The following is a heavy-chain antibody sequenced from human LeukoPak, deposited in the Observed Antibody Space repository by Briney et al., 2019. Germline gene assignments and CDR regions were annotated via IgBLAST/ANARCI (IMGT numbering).Heavy chain of an antibody. J-gene: IGHJ4*02. CDR1: GGSFSGYY. D-gene: IGHD3-22*01. CDR3: ARGKGGARGPYYYDSSGYYYFDY. CDR2: INHSGST. V-gene: IGHV4-34*01. Sequence: SETLSLTCAVYGGSFSGYYWSWIRQPPGKGLEWIGEINHSGSTNYNPSLKSRVTISVDTSKNQFPLKLSSVTAADTAVYYCARGKGGARGPYYYDSSGYYYFDYWGQGTLVTVSS.